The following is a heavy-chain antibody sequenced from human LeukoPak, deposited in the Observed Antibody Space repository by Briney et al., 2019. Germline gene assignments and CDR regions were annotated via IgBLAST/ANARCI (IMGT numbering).Heavy chain of an antibody. D-gene: IGHD3-10*01. CDR3: AKEPHGSGSYDY. CDR2: IRYDGSNK. J-gene: IGHJ4*02. CDR1: GFAFSASG. V-gene: IGHV3-30*02. Sequence: GGSLRLSCAASGFAFSASGMHWVRQAPGKGLDWVAFIRYDGSNKYYADSVKGRFTISRDNSKNTLYLQMNSLRAEDTAVYYCAKEPHGSGSYDYWGQGTLVTVSS.